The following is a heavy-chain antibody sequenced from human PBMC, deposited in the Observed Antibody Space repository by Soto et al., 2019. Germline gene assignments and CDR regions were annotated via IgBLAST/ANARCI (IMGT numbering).Heavy chain of an antibody. Sequence: QVQLVQSGAEVKKPGDSVKVSCKASGYTFTSYGISWVRQAPGQGLEWMGWISAYNGNTNYAQKLQGRVTMTTDTSTSTAYMELRSLRSDDTSVYYCARVTYYDSWSGYYQSSADGGMDVWGQGTTVTVSS. CDR3: ARVTYYDSWSGYYQSSADGGMDV. V-gene: IGHV1-18*01. J-gene: IGHJ6*02. CDR2: ISAYNGNT. D-gene: IGHD3-3*01. CDR1: GYTFTSYG.